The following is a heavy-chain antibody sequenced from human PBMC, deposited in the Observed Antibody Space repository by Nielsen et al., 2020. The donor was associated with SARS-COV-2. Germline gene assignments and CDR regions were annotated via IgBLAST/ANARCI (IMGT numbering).Heavy chain of an antibody. Sequence: SETLSLTCTVSGGSISISSYYWGWIRQSPGRGLEWIGYIHYSGTPYYNPSLRSRVAISVDTSKNQFSLKLSSVAAADTAVYFCTREYSSSPDCWGQGTLVTVSS. J-gene: IGHJ4*02. CDR1: GGSISISSYY. CDR3: TREYSSSPDC. V-gene: IGHV4-39*07. D-gene: IGHD6-13*01. CDR2: IHYSGTP.